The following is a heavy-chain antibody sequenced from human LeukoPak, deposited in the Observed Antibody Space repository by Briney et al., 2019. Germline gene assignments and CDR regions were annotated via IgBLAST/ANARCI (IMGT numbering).Heavy chain of an antibody. CDR3: ARDWSGNYYTNWFDP. CDR2: IYTSGST. J-gene: IGHJ5*02. D-gene: IGHD1-26*01. Sequence: TSETLSLTCTVCGGSISSYYWSWIRQPAGKGLEWIGRIYTSGSTNYNPSLKSRVTMSVDTSKNQFSLKLSSVTAADTAVYYCARDWSGNYYTNWFDPWGQGTLVTVSS. CDR1: GGSISSYY. V-gene: IGHV4-4*07.